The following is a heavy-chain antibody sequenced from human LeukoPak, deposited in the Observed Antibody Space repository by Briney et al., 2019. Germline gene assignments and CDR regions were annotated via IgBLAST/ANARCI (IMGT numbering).Heavy chain of an antibody. CDR1: GFTFSGYE. CDR2: ISNDGQKI. V-gene: IGHV3-48*03. D-gene: IGHD1-26*01. CDR3: ARSGNFDGTYFDS. J-gene: IGHJ4*02. Sequence: GGSLRLSCVGSGFTFSGYEMNWVRQAPGKGLEWVSHISNDGQKIYYADSVKGRFSISRDNAKNSVFLQMNSLRAEDTALYYCARSGNFDGTYFDSWGQGTLVTAPS.